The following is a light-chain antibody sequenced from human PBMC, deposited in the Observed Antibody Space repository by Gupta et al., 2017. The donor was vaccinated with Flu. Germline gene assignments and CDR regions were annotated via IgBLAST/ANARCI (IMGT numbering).Light chain of an antibody. CDR2: GNS. CDR1: SSNIGAGYD. CDR3: QSYDSSLSGSL. Sequence: VTTSCTGSSSNIGAGYDVHWYQQLPGTAPKLLIYGNSNRPSGVPDRFSGSKSGTSASLAITGLQAEDEADYYCQSYDSSLSGSLFGGGTKLTVL. V-gene: IGLV1-40*01. J-gene: IGLJ3*02.